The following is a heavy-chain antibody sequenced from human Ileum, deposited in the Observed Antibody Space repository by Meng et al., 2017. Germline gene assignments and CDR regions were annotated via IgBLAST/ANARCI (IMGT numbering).Heavy chain of an antibody. Sequence: QVQLQESGPGLVKPPQTRSLTCTVSGGSISSGSYYWSWIRQPAGKGLEWIGRIYTSGSTNYNPSLKSRVTISIDTSKNQFSLNLSSVTATDTAVYYCARSSSHRFDPWGQGTLVTVSS. CDR1: GGSISSGSYY. V-gene: IGHV4-61*02. J-gene: IGHJ5*02. CDR3: ARSSSHRFDP. CDR2: IYTSGST.